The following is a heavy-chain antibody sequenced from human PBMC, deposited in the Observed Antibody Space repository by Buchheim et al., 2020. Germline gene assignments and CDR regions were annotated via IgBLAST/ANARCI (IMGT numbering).Heavy chain of an antibody. D-gene: IGHD3-22*01. V-gene: IGHV5-51*01. CDR1: GYSFTSYW. CDR3: ARTDYYDSSGYYSAYGMDV. J-gene: IGHJ6*02. CDR2: LYPGGSDT. Sequence: EVQLVQSGAEVKKPGESLKISCKGSGYSFTSYWIGWVRQMPGKGLEWMGILYPGGSDTRYSPSFQGQVTMSADKSISTAYPQWSSLKASDTAMYYCARTDYYDSSGYYSAYGMDVWGQGTT.